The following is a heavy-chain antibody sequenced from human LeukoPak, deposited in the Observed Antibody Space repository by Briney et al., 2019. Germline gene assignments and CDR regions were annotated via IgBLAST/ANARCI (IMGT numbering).Heavy chain of an antibody. V-gene: IGHV3-20*04. Sequence: PGGSLRLSCAASGFTFDDYGMSWVRQAPGKGLEWVSGINWNGGSTGYADSVKGRFTISRDNAKNSLYLQMNSLRAEDTALYYCARCEGSSWYSVSFFDYWGQGTLVTVSS. J-gene: IGHJ4*02. CDR2: INWNGGST. CDR3: ARCEGSSWYSVSFFDY. D-gene: IGHD6-13*01. CDR1: GFTFDDYG.